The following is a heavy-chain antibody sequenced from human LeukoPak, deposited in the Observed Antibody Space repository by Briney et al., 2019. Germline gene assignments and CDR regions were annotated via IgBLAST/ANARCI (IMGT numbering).Heavy chain of an antibody. CDR1: GGSISTGGYY. CDR3: ARYVPRLRNAFDI. D-gene: IGHD5-12*01. Sequence: SETLSLTCTVSGGSISTGGYYWSWIRQHPGKGLEWIAYIYYSGSTYYNPSLKSRVTISVDTSKNQFSLKLSSVTAADTAVYYCARYVPRLRNAFDIWGQGAMVTVSS. CDR2: IYYSGST. J-gene: IGHJ3*02. V-gene: IGHV4-31*03.